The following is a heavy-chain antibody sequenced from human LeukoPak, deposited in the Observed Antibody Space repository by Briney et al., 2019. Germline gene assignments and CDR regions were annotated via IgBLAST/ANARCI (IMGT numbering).Heavy chain of an antibody. Sequence: GGTLRLSCAASGFTFSSYGMSWVRQAPGKGLEWGSDISGSGGSTYYADSVKGRFTISRDNSKNTLYLQMNSLRAEDTAVYYCVPRKEWSCYMDVWGKGTTVTVSS. CDR2: ISGSGGST. D-gene: IGHD3-3*01. CDR3: VPRKEWSCYMDV. CDR1: GFTFSSYG. J-gene: IGHJ6*03. V-gene: IGHV3-23*01.